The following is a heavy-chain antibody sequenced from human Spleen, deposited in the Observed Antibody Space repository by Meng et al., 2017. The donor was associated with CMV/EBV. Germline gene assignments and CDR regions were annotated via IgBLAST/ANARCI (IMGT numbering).Heavy chain of an antibody. CDR3: ARVNPQWLVTYFDY. V-gene: IGHV1-2*02. Sequence: QVQLVESGAEVKKPGASVKVSCKASGYTFTGYYMHWVRQAPGQGLEWMGWINPNGGGTNYAQKFQGRVTMTRATSISTAYMELSRLRSDDTAVYYCARVNPQWLVTYFDYWGQGTLVTVSS. CDR2: INPNGGGT. CDR1: GYTFTGYY. J-gene: IGHJ4*02. D-gene: IGHD6-19*01.